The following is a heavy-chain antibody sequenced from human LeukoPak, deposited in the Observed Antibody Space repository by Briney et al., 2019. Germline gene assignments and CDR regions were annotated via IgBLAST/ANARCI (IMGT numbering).Heavy chain of an antibody. CDR1: GFTFDDYA. V-gene: IGHV3-43*02. CDR2: ISGDGVST. Sequence: PGGSLRLSCAASGFTFDDYAMHWVRQAPGQGLEWVSLISGDGVSTYYADSVKGRFTISRDSSKNSLYLQMNSLRTEDTALYYCAKDRTYYDFWSGYYDYYMDVWGKGTTVTVSS. J-gene: IGHJ6*03. D-gene: IGHD3-3*01. CDR3: AKDRTYYDFWSGYYDYYMDV.